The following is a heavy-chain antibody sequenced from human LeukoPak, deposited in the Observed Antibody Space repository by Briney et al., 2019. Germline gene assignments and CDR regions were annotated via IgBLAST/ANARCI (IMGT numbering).Heavy chain of an antibody. Sequence: VGTLRLSCAASGFTFSSYAMSWVRQAPGKGLEWVSAISGSGGSTYYADSVKGRFTISRDNSKNTLYLQMNSLRAEDTAVYYCAKDFGVVPAAPFDYWGQGTLVTVSS. CDR2: ISGSGGST. CDR3: AKDFGVVPAAPFDY. CDR1: GFTFSSYA. V-gene: IGHV3-23*01. J-gene: IGHJ4*02. D-gene: IGHD2-2*01.